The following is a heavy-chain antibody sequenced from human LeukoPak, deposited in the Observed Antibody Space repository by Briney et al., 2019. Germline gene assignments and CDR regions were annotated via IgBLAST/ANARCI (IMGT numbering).Heavy chain of an antibody. J-gene: IGHJ4*02. V-gene: IGHV1-69*06. CDR3: ARGRYSYGLSWYFDY. Sequence: GASVKVSCKASGGTFSSYAISWVRQAPGQGLEWMGGIIPIFGTANYAQKFQGRVTITADKSTSTAYMELSSLRSEDTAVYYCARGRYSYGLSWYFDYWGQGTLVTVSS. CDR1: GGTFSSYA. CDR2: IIPIFGTA. D-gene: IGHD5-18*01.